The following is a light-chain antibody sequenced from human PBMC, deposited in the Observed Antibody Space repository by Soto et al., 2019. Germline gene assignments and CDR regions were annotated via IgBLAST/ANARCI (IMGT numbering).Light chain of an antibody. V-gene: IGLV1-51*01. CDR1: SSDIGAYDY. Sequence: QSVLTQPASLSGSPGQSITISCTGTSSDIGAYDYVSWFQQHPGKAPKLLIYDNNKRPSGIPDRFSGSKSGTSATLGITGLQTGDEADYYCGTWDSSLSAEVFGTGTKVTVL. J-gene: IGLJ1*01. CDR2: DNN. CDR3: GTWDSSLSAEV.